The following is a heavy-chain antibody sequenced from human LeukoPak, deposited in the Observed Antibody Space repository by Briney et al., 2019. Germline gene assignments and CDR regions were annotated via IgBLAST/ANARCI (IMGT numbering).Heavy chain of an antibody. D-gene: IGHD1-26*01. CDR3: ARGPLGAPAGNWFDP. J-gene: IGHJ5*02. V-gene: IGHV4-59*01. Sequence: SETLSLTCTVSSGSIRTSYCSWIRQPPGKGLEWIGYIYYSGSTNYNPSLKSRVTISVDTSKNQFSLKLSSVTAADTAVYYCARGPLGAPAGNWFDPWGQGTLVTVSS. CDR1: SGSIRTSY. CDR2: IYYSGST.